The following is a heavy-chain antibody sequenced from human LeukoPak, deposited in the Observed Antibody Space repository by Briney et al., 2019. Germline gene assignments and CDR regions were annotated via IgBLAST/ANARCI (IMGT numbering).Heavy chain of an antibody. CDR1: GFTFSSYA. J-gene: IGHJ3*02. CDR2: ISGSGGST. V-gene: IGHV3-23*01. CDR3: EKDGWEAFDI. D-gene: IGHD1-26*01. Sequence: EPGASLRLSCAASGFTFSSYAMSWVRQAAGKGLEWVSAISGSGGSTYYADSVKGRFTISRDNSKNTLYLQMNSLRAEDTAVYYCEKDGWEAFDIWGQGTMVTVSS.